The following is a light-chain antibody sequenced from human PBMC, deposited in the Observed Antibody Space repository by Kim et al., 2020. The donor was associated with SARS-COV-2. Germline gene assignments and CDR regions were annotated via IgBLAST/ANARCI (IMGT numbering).Light chain of an antibody. CDR2: GAS. J-gene: IGKJ2*01. CDR1: QSVSRY. V-gene: IGKV1-39*01. Sequence: SASVGDRVTITCRARQSVSRYFNWYQQKAGKAPKLLIFGASSLQSGVTSRFSGSGSETDFTLTISSLQPEDFATYYCQQSYSTPYTFGQGTKLEIK. CDR3: QQSYSTPYT.